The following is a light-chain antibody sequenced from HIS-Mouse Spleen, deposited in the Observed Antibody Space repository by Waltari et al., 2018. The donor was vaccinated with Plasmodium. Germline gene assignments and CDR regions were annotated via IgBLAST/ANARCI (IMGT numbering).Light chain of an antibody. Sequence: SYELTQPPSVSVSPGQTARTTCSGEALPKKYAYGYQQKAGQAPVLVIYEDSKRPSGIPERFSGSSSGTMATLTISGAQVEDEADYYCYSTDSSGNHRVFGGGTKLTVL. CDR1: ALPKKY. CDR3: YSTDSSGNHRV. V-gene: IGLV3-10*01. J-gene: IGLJ3*02. CDR2: EDS.